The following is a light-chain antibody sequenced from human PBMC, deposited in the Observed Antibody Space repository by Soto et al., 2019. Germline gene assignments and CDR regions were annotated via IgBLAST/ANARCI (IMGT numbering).Light chain of an antibody. CDR1: QTVRSTY. CDR3: QQFGTSPPVT. V-gene: IGKV3-20*01. J-gene: IGKJ4*01. Sequence: EIVLTQSPGTLSLSPGETATLSCRARQTVRSTYLAWYQHKPGQAPRLLIYGASTRATGIPDRFSGSGSGTDFTLTISRLEPEDFAVYYCQQFGTSPPVTFGGGTKVE. CDR2: GAS.